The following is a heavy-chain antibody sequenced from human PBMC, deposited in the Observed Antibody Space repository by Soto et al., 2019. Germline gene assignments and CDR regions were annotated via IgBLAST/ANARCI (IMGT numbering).Heavy chain of an antibody. Sequence: SETLSLTCTVSGHSLSSGGYYWSWIRQHPGKGLEWVGYIYFTGTTLYNPSLKSRLAISVDTSKNQFSLKLTSVTTADTAVYYCARDWGSSGWPNWGQGVLVTVSS. D-gene: IGHD6-19*01. CDR3: ARDWGSSGWPN. CDR2: IYFTGTT. V-gene: IGHV4-31*03. CDR1: GHSLSSGGYY. J-gene: IGHJ4*02.